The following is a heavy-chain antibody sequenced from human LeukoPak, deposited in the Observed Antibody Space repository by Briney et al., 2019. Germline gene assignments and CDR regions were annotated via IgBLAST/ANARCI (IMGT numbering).Heavy chain of an antibody. J-gene: IGHJ4*02. V-gene: IGHV4-31*03. D-gene: IGHD3-22*01. Sequence: SQTLSLTCTVSGGSISSGDYYWSWIRQHPGKGLEWIGYIYYSGTTYYNPSLKSRLTISLDTSKNHFSLKLSSVTAAGTAVYYCATGSQWLPYPRYYFDYWGQGTLVTVSS. CDR2: IYYSGTT. CDR3: ATGSQWLPYPRYYFDY. CDR1: GGSISSGDYY.